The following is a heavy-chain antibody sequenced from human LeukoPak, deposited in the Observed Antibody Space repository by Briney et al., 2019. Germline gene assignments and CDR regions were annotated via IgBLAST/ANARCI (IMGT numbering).Heavy chain of an antibody. CDR2: IYYSGST. J-gene: IGHJ4*02. Sequence: PSETLSLTCTVSGGSISSSSYYWGWIRQPPGKGLEWIGSIYYSGSTYYNPSLKSRVTISVDTSKNQFSLKLSSVTAADTAVYYCARVPLLWFGELKYYFDYWGQGTLVTVSS. V-gene: IGHV4-39*07. CDR3: ARVPLLWFGELKYYFDY. D-gene: IGHD3-10*01. CDR1: GGSISSSSYY.